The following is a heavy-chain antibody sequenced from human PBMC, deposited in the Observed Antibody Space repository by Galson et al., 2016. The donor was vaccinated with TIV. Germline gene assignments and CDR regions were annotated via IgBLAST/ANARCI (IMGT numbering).Heavy chain of an antibody. D-gene: IGHD3-10*01. CDR2: IYYSGNTNY. CDR1: GVSISSYH. CDR3: ARAPYGENWYFDL. J-gene: IGHJ2*01. V-gene: IGHV4-59*08. Sequence: ETLSLTCSVSGVSISSYHWTWIRQPPGKGLEWMGYIYYSGNTNYNYNPSLESRVTMSVDTSKTQVSLELYSVTAADTAMYFCARAPYGENWYFDLWGRGTLVAVSS.